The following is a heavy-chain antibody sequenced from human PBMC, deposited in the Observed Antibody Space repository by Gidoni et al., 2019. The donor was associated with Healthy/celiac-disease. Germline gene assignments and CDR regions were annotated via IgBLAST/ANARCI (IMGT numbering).Heavy chain of an antibody. CDR2: ISYDGRNK. CDR3: ARDHTFAGTTRVDY. D-gene: IGHD1-7*01. Sequence: QVQLVKSGGGVVQPGRSLRLSCAAAGSTFSSYAWHWVRQGPGKGLELVAVISYDGRNKYSVDTVKGRFTIARDNSKNTLYLQMNSLRADDTAVYYCARDHTFAGTTRVDYWGQGTLVTVSS. V-gene: IGHV3-30*04. CDR1: GSTFSSYA. J-gene: IGHJ4*02.